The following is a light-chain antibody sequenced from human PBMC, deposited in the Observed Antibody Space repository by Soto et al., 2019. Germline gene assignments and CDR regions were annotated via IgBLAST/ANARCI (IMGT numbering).Light chain of an antibody. CDR2: DVT. V-gene: IGLV2-11*01. CDR1: YSDVGTFYF. J-gene: IGLJ1*01. Sequence: QSVLTQPRSVSGTPGQSVTISCTGSYSDVGTFYFVSWYQQYTGKGPKLIIYDVTERPSGVPDHFSGSKSGHTASLTISGLQAEDEADYDCCSYAGRYTYIIGSETKVTVL. CDR3: CSYAGRYTYI.